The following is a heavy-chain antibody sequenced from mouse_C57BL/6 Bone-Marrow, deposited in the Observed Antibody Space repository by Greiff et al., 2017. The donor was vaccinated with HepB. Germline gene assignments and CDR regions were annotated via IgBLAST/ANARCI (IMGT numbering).Heavy chain of an antibody. V-gene: IGHV1-15*01. Sequence: QVQLKQSGAELVRPGASVTLSCKASGYTFTDYEMHWVKQTPVHCLEWIGAIDPETGGTAYNQKFKGKAILTADKSSSTAYMELRSLTSEDSAVYYCTRGYDGYYVGGYYAMDYWGQGTSVTVSS. CDR1: GYTFTDYE. D-gene: IGHD2-3*01. CDR3: TRGYDGYYVGGYYAMDY. CDR2: IDPETGGT. J-gene: IGHJ4*01.